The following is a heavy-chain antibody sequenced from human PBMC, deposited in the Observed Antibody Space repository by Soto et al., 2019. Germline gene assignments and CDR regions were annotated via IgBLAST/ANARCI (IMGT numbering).Heavy chain of an antibody. CDR1: GFTFSSHT. J-gene: IGHJ3*01. D-gene: IGHD6-13*01. CDR3: ARGLGSSWYYAFDF. CDR2: VSSNGGST. Sequence: GGSLRLSCAASGFTFSSHTMHWFRQAPGKGLEYVSTVSSNGGSTYYADSVRGRFTISRDNSKNTLYLQMGSLRAEDMAVYYCARGLGSSWYYAFDFWGQGTMVIVSS. V-gene: IGHV3-64*02.